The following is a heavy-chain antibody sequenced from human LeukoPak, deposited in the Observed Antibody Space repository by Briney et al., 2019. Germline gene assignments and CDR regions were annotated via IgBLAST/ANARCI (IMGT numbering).Heavy chain of an antibody. CDR2: IYYSGST. V-gene: IGHV4-30-4*01. CDR1: GGSISSGDYY. D-gene: IGHD5-12*01. CDR3: ARVGYSGYDSHYYYGMDV. J-gene: IGHJ6*04. Sequence: SETLSLTCTVSGGSISSGDYYWSWIRQPPGKGLEWIGYIYYSGSTYYNPSLKSRVTISVDTSKNQFSLKLSSVTAADTAVYYCARVGYSGYDSHYYYGMDVWGKGTTVSVSS.